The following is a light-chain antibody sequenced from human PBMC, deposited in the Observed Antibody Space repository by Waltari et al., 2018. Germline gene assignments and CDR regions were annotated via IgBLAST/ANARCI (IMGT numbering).Light chain of an antibody. V-gene: IGLV2-14*01. CDR1: SSAVGSYNY. CDR2: DVT. Sequence: QSALTQPASVSGSPGQSITISSSGTSSAVGSYNYVSWYQQHPGKAPKLIIYDVTKRPSGVSNRFSGSKSGNTASLTISGLQAEDEADYYCSSYTTSSTLVFGGGTKLTVL. J-gene: IGLJ3*02. CDR3: SSYTTSSTLV.